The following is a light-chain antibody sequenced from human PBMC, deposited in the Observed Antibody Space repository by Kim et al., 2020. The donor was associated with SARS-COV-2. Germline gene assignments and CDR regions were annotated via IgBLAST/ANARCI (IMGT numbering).Light chain of an antibody. J-gene: IGLJ3*02. Sequence: GQSSTISCTGTSSDIGDYDYVSWYQQHPGKAPKLMIYDVSKRPSGISNRFSGTKSGNTASLTISGLQAEDEADYHCSSYTSSNTWVFGGGTQLTVL. CDR2: DVS. V-gene: IGLV2-14*03. CDR3: SSYTSSNTWV. CDR1: SSDIGDYDY.